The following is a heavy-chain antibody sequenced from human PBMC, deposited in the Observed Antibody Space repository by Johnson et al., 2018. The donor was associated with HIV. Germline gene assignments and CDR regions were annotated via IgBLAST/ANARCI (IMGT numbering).Heavy chain of an antibody. V-gene: IGHV3-30*02. CDR2: IRFDETIK. D-gene: IGHD3-3*01. J-gene: IGHJ3*02. Sequence: QVQLVESGGGVVQPGGSLTLSCAASGFTFSSYWMHWVRQAPGKGLEWVAFIRFDETIKYYGDSVKGRFTISRDNSKNSLYLQMNSLRAEDTALYYCARDRGGPERNYDFWSGYYGGDAFDIWGQGTMVTVSS. CDR3: ARDRGGPERNYDFWSGYYGGDAFDI. CDR1: GFTFSSYW.